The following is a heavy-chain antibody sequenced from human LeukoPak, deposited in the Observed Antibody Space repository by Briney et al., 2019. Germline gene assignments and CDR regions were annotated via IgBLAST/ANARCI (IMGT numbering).Heavy chain of an antibody. CDR3: ARDYGCSSTSCYRSLGDYYYYYMDV. J-gene: IGHJ6*03. CDR2: IIPIFGTA. CDR1: GGTFSSYA. V-gene: IGHV1-69*05. Sequence: SVKVSCKASGGTFSSYAISWVRQAPGQGLEWMGGIIPIFGTANYAQKFQGRVTITTDESTSTAYMELSSLRSEDTAVYYCARDYGCSSTSCYRSLGDYYYYYMDVWGKGTTVTVSS. D-gene: IGHD2-2*02.